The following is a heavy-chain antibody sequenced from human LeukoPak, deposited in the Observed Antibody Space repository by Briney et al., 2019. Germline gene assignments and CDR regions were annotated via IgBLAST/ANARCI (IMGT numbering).Heavy chain of an antibody. CDR1: GFTFDDYG. CDR3: ARASMVESPDY. V-gene: IGHV3-20*04. Sequence: GGSLRLSCAASGFTFDDYGMIWVRQAPGKGLEWVSGINWNGGSTGYADSVKGRFTISRDSAKNSLYLQMSSLRAEDTALYYCARASMVESPDYWGQGTLVTVSS. CDR2: INWNGGST. J-gene: IGHJ4*02. D-gene: IGHD2-15*01.